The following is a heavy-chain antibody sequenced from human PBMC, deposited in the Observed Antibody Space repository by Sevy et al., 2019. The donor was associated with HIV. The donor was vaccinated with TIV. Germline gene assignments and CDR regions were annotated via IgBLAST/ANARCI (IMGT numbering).Heavy chain of an antibody. CDR2: ILYEGINK. J-gene: IGHJ4*02. D-gene: IGHD3-10*01. Sequence: GGSLRLSCVASGFSFDRYGMHWIRQAPGKGLEWVAVILYEGINKDYGDSVRGRFTISRDNSKNTLYLEMNNLRVDDTAVYYCATGNDYGSGSYDYWGQGTLVTVSS. V-gene: IGHV3-33*03. CDR3: ATGNDYGSGSYDY. CDR1: GFSFDRYG.